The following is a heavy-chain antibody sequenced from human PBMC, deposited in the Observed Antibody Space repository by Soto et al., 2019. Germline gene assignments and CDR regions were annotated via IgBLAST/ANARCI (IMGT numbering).Heavy chain of an antibody. CDR3: AAGGGLRRYY. CDR2: IYHSGST. Sequence: QLQLQESGSGLVKPSQTLSLTCAVSGGSISSGDYSWSWIRQPPVKGLEWIGYIYHSGSTYYNPSLKSRVTISVDRSKNQFCLKLSCVSAADTAVYYCAAGGGLRRYYWGQGTLVTVSS. CDR1: GGSISSGDYS. J-gene: IGHJ4*02. D-gene: IGHD5-12*01. V-gene: IGHV4-30-2*01.